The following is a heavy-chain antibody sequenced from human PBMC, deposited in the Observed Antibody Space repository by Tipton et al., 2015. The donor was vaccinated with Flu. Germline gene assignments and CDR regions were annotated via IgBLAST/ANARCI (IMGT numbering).Heavy chain of an antibody. CDR1: GFMFRTYA. V-gene: IGHV3-23*01. D-gene: IGHD1-14*01. CDR2: ISGAGRP. CDR3: AAMYNSDY. J-gene: IGHJ4*02. Sequence: SLRLSCAASGFMFRTYAMTWVRQPPGKGLEWIASISGAGRPTYAESARGRFTISRDNSVNTLFLQVNTLTGEDTAMYYCAAMYNSDYWGQGTLVTVAS.